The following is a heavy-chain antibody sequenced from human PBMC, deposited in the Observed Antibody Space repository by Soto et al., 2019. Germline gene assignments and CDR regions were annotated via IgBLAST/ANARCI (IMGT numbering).Heavy chain of an antibody. CDR3: AREQARGSISWYDAPNSFDP. CDR2: ISAYNGNT. J-gene: IGHJ5*02. CDR1: GYTFTSYG. D-gene: IGHD6-13*01. Sequence: ASVKVSCKASGYTFTSYGISWVRQAPGQGLEWMGWISAYNGNTNYAQKLQGRVTMTTDTSTSTAYMELRSLRSDDTAVYYCAREQARGSISWYDAPNSFDPWGQGTLVTVSS. V-gene: IGHV1-18*04.